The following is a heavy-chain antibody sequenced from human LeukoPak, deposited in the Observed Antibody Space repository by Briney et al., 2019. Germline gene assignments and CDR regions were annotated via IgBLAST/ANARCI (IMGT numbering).Heavy chain of an antibody. V-gene: IGHV1-46*01. CDR2: INPSGGST. Sequence: ASVKVSCKASGYTFTSYYIHWLRQAPGQGLEWMGIINPSGGSTSYAQKFQGRVTMTRDTSTSTVYMYLSSLRSEDTAVYYCARDYYYGSSGSRFDPWGQGTLVTVSS. CDR1: GYTFTSYY. CDR3: ARDYYYGSSGSRFDP. J-gene: IGHJ5*02. D-gene: IGHD3-22*01.